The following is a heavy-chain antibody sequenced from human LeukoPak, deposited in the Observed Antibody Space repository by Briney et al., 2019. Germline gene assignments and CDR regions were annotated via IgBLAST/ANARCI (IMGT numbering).Heavy chain of an antibody. J-gene: IGHJ4*02. CDR2: MSYSGSI. Sequence: SETLSLTCSVSGGSISSYYWSWIRQPPGKGLEWIGYMSYSGSINYNPSLESRVTISVDTSKNQFSLKLSSVTAADTAIYYCARGGSSGWYGDYWGQGTLVTVSS. CDR3: ARGGSSGWYGDY. V-gene: IGHV4-59*01. D-gene: IGHD6-19*01. CDR1: GGSISSYY.